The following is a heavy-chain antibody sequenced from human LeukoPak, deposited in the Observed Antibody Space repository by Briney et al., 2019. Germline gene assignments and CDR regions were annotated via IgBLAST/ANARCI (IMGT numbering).Heavy chain of an antibody. CDR2: IKQDGSEK. CDR3: ARVSNYGDYVDY. Sequence: GGSLRLSCAAYGFTFSSYWMSWVRQAPGKGLVWVANIKQDGSEKYYVDSVKGRFTISRDNAKNSLYLQMNSLRAEDTAVYYCARVSNYGDYVDYWGQGTLVTVSS. D-gene: IGHD4-17*01. CDR1: GFTFSSYW. V-gene: IGHV3-7*01. J-gene: IGHJ4*02.